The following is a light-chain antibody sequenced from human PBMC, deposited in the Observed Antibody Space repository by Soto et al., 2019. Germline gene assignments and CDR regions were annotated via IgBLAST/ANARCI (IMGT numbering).Light chain of an antibody. CDR3: QQTSSAPFT. CDR2: GTS. V-gene: IGKV1-39*01. J-gene: IGKJ3*01. CDR1: QTIDIH. Sequence: DIQMTQSPSSLSASVGDRVTVTFRSSQTIDIHLNWYQQKPGTAPKLLIYGTSSFQSGVPSRFTGSGSGTDFTLTISSLQPEDFATYYCQQTSSAPFTFGPGTKVDIK.